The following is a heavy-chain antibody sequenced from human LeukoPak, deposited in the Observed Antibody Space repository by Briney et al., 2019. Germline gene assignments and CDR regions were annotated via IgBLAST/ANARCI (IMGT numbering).Heavy chain of an antibody. V-gene: IGHV3-23*01. CDR1: GFTFSSYA. J-gene: IGHJ3*02. Sequence: PGGSLRLSCAASGFTFSSYAMSWVRQAPGKGLEWVSAISGSGGSTSYADSVTGRFTTSRDNSKNPLYLQMNSLRAKDTAVYYCAKDLGIPVVPAETTGQNFLSGLTGYSPDAFDIWGQGTMVTVSS. D-gene: IGHD3-9*01. CDR3: AKDLGIPVVPAETTGQNFLSGLTGYSPDAFDI. CDR2: ISGSGGST.